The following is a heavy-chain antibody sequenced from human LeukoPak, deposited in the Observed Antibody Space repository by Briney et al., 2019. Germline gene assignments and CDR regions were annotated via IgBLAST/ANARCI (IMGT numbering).Heavy chain of an antibody. CDR3: AREGPVYSSSWFDY. CDR1: GGSISSTNW. CDR2: IYHSGST. V-gene: IGHV4-4*02. D-gene: IGHD6-13*01. J-gene: IGHJ4*02. Sequence: SETLSLTCAVSGGSISSTNWWSWVRQPPGKGLEWIGEIYHSGSTNYNASLKSRVTISVDKSKNQFSLKLSSVTAADTAVYYCAREGPVYSSSWFDYWGQGTLVTVSS.